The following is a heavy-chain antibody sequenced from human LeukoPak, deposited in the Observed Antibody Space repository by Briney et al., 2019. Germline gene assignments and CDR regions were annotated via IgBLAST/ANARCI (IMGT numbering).Heavy chain of an antibody. Sequence: SETPSLTCTVSGGSISSYYWSWIRQPPGKGLEWIGYIYYSGSTNYNPSLKSRVTISVDTSKNQFSLKLSSVTAADTAVYYCARGGPYGSGSFYFDYWGQGTLVTVSS. CDR3: ARGGPYGSGSFYFDY. D-gene: IGHD3-10*01. CDR1: GGSISSYY. CDR2: IYYSGST. J-gene: IGHJ4*02. V-gene: IGHV4-59*01.